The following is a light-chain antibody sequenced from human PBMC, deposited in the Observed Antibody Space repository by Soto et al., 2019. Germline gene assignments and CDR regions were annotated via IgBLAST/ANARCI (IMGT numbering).Light chain of an antibody. CDR1: QSIISSY. J-gene: IGKJ5*01. CDR2: DAS. CDR3: QHNGSSSIT. V-gene: IGKV3-20*01. Sequence: IVLIPSPGTLSLSPGERATLSCMASQSIISSYLAWYQQRHGQAPXXLVSDASRRATGIPDRFSGRGSETDFTLTISGLDPEDFAVYFCQHNGSSSITFGQGTRLEIK.